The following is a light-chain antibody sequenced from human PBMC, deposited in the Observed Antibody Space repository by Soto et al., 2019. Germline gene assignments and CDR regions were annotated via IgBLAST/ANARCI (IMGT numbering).Light chain of an antibody. J-gene: IGKJ2*01. CDR3: QQYDSYSPYT. Sequence: DIQMSQSPSTLSASVGDRVTITCRASQSISSWLAWYQQKPGKAPKLLIYDASSLQSGVPSRFSGSGSGTEFTLTICSLQPDDFATYYCQQYDSYSPYTFGLGTKLEIK. CDR2: DAS. V-gene: IGKV1-5*01. CDR1: QSISSW.